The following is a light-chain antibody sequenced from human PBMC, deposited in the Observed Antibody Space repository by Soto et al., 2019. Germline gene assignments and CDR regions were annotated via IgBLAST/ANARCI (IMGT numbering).Light chain of an antibody. Sequence: EIVLTQSPGTLSLSPVERATLSCRASQSVSSSYLAWYQQTPGQAPRLLIYGASSRATGIPDRFSGSGSGTDFTLTISRLEPEDFAVYYCQQRSNWPITFGQGTRLEIK. V-gene: IGKV3D-20*02. J-gene: IGKJ5*01. CDR2: GAS. CDR3: QQRSNWPIT. CDR1: QSVSSSY.